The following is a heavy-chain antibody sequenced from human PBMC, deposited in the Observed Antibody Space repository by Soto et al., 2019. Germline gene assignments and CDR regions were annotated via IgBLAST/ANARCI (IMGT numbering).Heavy chain of an antibody. Sequence: QVQLVESGGGVVQPGTSLRLSCAASGFTFSHYGIHWVRQAPGKGLEWVAVTRSGGRREDYADSVRGRFTVSRDNSKTTVYLQMNSLRVEDTAVYYCAKDDDTSSHYSLLDFRGQGTLVTVSS. CDR3: AKDDDTSSHYSLLDF. J-gene: IGHJ4*02. CDR2: TRSGGRRE. V-gene: IGHV3-33*06. D-gene: IGHD3-22*01. CDR1: GFTFSHYG.